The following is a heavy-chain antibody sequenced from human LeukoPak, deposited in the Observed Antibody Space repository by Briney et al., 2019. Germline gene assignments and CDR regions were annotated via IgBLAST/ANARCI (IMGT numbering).Heavy chain of an antibody. D-gene: IGHD1-14*01. CDR3: ARLNPDYYYYYMDV. V-gene: IGHV4-38-2*02. CDR1: VYSISSGYY. CDR2: IYYSGST. Sequence: SETLSLTCTVSVYSISSGYYWGWIRQPPAQGLAWIGSIYYSGSTYYNPSLKSRVTISVDTSKNQFSLQLSSVTAADTAVYYCARLNPDYYYYYMDVWGKGTTVTVSS. J-gene: IGHJ6*03.